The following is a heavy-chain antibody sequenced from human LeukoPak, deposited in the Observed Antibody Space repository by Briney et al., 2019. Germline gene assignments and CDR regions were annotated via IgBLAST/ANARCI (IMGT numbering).Heavy chain of an antibody. Sequence: GRSLRLSCAASGFTFRSYGMHWVRQAPGKGLEWVAVISYDGTNKYYADSVKGRFTISRDNSKNTLYLQMNSLRAEDTAVYYCARGQIRYCSSSSCSYFDYWGQGTLVTVSS. J-gene: IGHJ4*02. CDR2: ISYDGTNK. V-gene: IGHV3-30*03. CDR1: GFTFRSYG. D-gene: IGHD2-2*01. CDR3: ARGQIRYCSSSSCSYFDY.